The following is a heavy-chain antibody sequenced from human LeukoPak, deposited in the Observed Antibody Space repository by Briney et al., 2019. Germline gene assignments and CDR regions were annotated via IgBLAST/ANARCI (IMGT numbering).Heavy chain of an antibody. V-gene: IGHV4-39*02. CDR1: GGSISSSSYY. J-gene: IGHJ4*02. D-gene: IGHD3-10*01. Sequence: SETLSLTCTVSGGSISSSSYYWGWIRQPPGKGLEWIGSIYYSGSTYYNPSLKSRVTISVDTSKNQFSLKLSSVTAADTAVYYCARDPKYYYGSGEPLNSDYWGQGTLVTVSS. CDR3: ARDPKYYYGSGEPLNSDY. CDR2: IYYSGST.